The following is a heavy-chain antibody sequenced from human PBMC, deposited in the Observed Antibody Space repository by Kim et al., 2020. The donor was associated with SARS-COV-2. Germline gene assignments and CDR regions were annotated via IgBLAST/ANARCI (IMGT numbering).Heavy chain of an antibody. Sequence: ASVKVSCKASGYTFTSYGISWVRQAPGQGLEWMGWISAYNGNTNYAQKLQGRVTMTTDTSTSTAYMELRSLRSDDTAVYYCASTMYGSGSYFRGRRWLDPWGQGTLVTVSS. CDR2: ISAYNGNT. V-gene: IGHV1-18*01. D-gene: IGHD3-10*01. CDR3: ASTMYGSGSYFRGRRWLDP. J-gene: IGHJ5*02. CDR1: GYTFTSYG.